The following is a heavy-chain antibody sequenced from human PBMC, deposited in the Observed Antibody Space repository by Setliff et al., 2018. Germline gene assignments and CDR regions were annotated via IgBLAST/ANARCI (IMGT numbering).Heavy chain of an antibody. Sequence: SVKVSCKASGAPFYAYGVSWVRQAPGQGLEWMGAIIPVLGMTDYAQKFQGRLTITADQSTTTVYMELSSLRFDDTALYYCARGPSPTVTPSRLIYFYHMDVWGTGTTVTVSS. CDR2: IIPVLGMT. CDR3: ARGPSPTVTPSRLIYFYHMDV. J-gene: IGHJ6*03. CDR1: GAPFYAYG. D-gene: IGHD4-17*01. V-gene: IGHV1-69*10.